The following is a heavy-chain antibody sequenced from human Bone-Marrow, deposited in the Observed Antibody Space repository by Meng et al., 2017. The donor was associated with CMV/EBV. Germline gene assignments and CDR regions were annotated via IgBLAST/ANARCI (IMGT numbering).Heavy chain of an antibody. D-gene: IGHD4-11*01. CDR3: AREVNIATYSLRFMGY. Sequence: GGSLRLSCAASGFTFSSYEMNWVRQAPGKGLEWVSYIRSSGSIIYYADSVKGRFTVSRDNAKNSLYLQMNSLRAEDTAVYYCAREVNIATYSLRFMGYWGQGTLVTVSS. CDR2: IRSSGSII. CDR1: GFTFSSYE. V-gene: IGHV3-48*03. J-gene: IGHJ4*02.